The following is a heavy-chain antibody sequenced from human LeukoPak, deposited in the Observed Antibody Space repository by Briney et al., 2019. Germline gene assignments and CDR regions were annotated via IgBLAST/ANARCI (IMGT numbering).Heavy chain of an antibody. Sequence: PGGSLRLSCAASGFTVSSNYMSWVRQAPGKGLEWVSVIYSGGSTYYADSVKGRFTISRDNSKNTLYLQMNSLRAEDTAVYYCARGPRDYYDSSGYVDAFDIWGQGTMVTVSS. CDR3: ARGPRDYYDSSGYVDAFDI. J-gene: IGHJ3*02. CDR1: GFTVSSNY. D-gene: IGHD3-22*01. CDR2: IYSGGST. V-gene: IGHV3-66*01.